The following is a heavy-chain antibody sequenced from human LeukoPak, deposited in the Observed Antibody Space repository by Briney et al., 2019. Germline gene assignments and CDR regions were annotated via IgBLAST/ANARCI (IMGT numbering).Heavy chain of an antibody. V-gene: IGHV3-48*03. D-gene: IGHD3-22*01. Sequence: GGSLRLSCAASGFTFSSYEMNWVRQAPGKGLEWVSYISSSGSTIYYADFVKGRFTISRDNAKNSLYLQMNSLRAEDTAVYYCARSPDYYDSSEDYWGQGTLVTVSS. CDR1: GFTFSSYE. CDR3: ARSPDYYDSSEDY. J-gene: IGHJ4*02. CDR2: ISSSGSTI.